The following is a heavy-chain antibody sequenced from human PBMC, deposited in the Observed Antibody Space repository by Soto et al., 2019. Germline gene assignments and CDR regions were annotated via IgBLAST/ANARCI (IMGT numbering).Heavy chain of an antibody. J-gene: IGHJ3*02. CDR2: IVVGSGNT. D-gene: IGHD1-7*01. CDR1: GFTFTSSA. CDR3: AEDKGWNYVFRAFDI. Sequence: GASVKVSCKASGFTFTSSAMQWVRQARGQRLEWIGWIVVGSGNTNYAQKFQERVTITRDMSTSTAYMELSSLRSEDTAVYYCAEDKGWNYVFRAFDIGGKGTMVTVPS. V-gene: IGHV1-58*02.